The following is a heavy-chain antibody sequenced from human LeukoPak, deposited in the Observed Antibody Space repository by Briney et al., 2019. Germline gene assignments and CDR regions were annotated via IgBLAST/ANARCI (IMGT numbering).Heavy chain of an antibody. D-gene: IGHD3-10*01. Sequence: GGSLRLACAASGFTFSSYSMNWVRQAPGKGLEWVSYISSSSSTIYYADSVKGRFTISRDNAKNSLYLQMNSLRAEDTAVYYCARGSHITMVRGVFYFDYWGQGTLVTVSS. CDR1: GFTFSSYS. CDR3: ARGSHITMVRGVFYFDY. CDR2: ISSSSSTI. V-gene: IGHV3-48*01. J-gene: IGHJ4*02.